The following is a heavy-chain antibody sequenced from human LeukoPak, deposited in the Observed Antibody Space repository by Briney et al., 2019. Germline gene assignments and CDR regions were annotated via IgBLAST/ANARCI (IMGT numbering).Heavy chain of an antibody. Sequence: PGGSLRLSCAASGFTFDDYAMHWVRQAPGKGLEWVSGISWNSGSIGYADSVKGRLTISRDNAKNSLYLQMNSLRAEDTALYYCAKDMGQWLIAFDIWGQGTMVTVSS. D-gene: IGHD6-19*01. CDR2: ISWNSGSI. V-gene: IGHV3-9*01. J-gene: IGHJ3*02. CDR3: AKDMGQWLIAFDI. CDR1: GFTFDDYA.